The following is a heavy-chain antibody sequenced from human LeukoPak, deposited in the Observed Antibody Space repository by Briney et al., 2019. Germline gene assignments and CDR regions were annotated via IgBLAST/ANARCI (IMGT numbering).Heavy chain of an antibody. J-gene: IGHJ4*02. CDR3: ARMYSSGWCIY. CDR2: ISSTSSFT. CDR1: GFTFSDYY. D-gene: IGHD6-19*01. V-gene: IGHV3-11*03. Sequence: GGSLRLSCAASGFTFSDYYMSWIRQAPGKGLEWISYISSTSSFTKYADSVKGRFTISRDNAKNSLYLQMDSLRAEDTAVYYCARMYSSGWCIYWGQGTLVTVSS.